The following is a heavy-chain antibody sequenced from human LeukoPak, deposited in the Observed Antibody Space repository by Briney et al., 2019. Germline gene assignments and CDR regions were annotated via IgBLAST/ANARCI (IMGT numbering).Heavy chain of an antibody. D-gene: IGHD3-10*01. J-gene: IGHJ3*02. CDR1: GGTFSSYA. CDR2: IIPIFGTA. Sequence: SVKVSCKASGGTFSSYAISWVRQAPGQGLEWMGGIIPIFGTANYAQKFQSRVTITADKSTSTAYMELSSLRSEDTAVYYCARSHYYGSGSHDAFDIWGQGTMVTVSS. V-gene: IGHV1-69*06. CDR3: ARSHYYGSGSHDAFDI.